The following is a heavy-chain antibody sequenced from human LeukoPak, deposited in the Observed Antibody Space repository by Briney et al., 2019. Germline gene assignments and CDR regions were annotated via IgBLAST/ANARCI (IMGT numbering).Heavy chain of an antibody. V-gene: IGHV4-39*01. CDR1: GGSISSSSYY. Sequence: TSETLSLTCTVSGGSISSSSYYWGWIRQPPGKGLEWIGSIYYSGSTYYNPSLKSRVTISVDTSKNQFSLKLSSVTAADTAVYYCATFTYYYDSSGRYFDYWGQGTLVTVSS. CDR3: ATFTYYYDSSGRYFDY. CDR2: IYYSGST. D-gene: IGHD3-22*01. J-gene: IGHJ4*02.